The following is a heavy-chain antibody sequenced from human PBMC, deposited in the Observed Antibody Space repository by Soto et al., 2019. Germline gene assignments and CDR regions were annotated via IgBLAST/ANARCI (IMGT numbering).Heavy chain of an antibody. CDR3: ARTYYYDSSAYLH. Sequence: EASVKVSCKTSGYSFTSYAIHWVRQAPGQRLEWMGWINGGNGNTKYSQKFQGRVTVSRDTSASTAYMELSSLRPEDTAVYYCARTYYYDSSAYLHWGQGTLVTVSS. V-gene: IGHV1-3*01. D-gene: IGHD3-22*01. J-gene: IGHJ4*02. CDR1: GYSFTSYA. CDR2: INGGNGNT.